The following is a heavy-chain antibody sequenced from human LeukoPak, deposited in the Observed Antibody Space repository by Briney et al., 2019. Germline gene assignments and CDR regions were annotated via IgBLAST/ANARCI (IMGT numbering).Heavy chain of an antibody. V-gene: IGHV3-53*01. CDR2: IYSGGST. Sequence: GGSLRLSCAASGFTFSSYVMSWVRQAPGKGLEWVSVIYSGGSTYYADSVKGRFTISRDNSKNTLYLQMNSLRAEDTAVYYCAGDDGYKGAYWGQGTLVTVSS. CDR3: AGDDGYKGAY. D-gene: IGHD5-24*01. J-gene: IGHJ4*02. CDR1: GFTFSSYV.